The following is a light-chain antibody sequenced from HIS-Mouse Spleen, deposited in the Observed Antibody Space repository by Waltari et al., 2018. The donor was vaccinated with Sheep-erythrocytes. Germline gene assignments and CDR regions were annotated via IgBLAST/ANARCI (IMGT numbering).Light chain of an antibody. CDR3: CSYAGSSTPWV. CDR1: SSDVGRYNR. CDR2: EGS. J-gene: IGLJ3*02. V-gene: IGLV2-23*01. Sequence: QSALTQPASVSGSPGQSITISCTGTSSDVGRYNRVPWYQQHPGKAPKLMIYEGSKRPSGVSNRFSGSKSGNTASLTISGLQAEDEADYYCCSYAGSSTPWVFGGGTKLTVL.